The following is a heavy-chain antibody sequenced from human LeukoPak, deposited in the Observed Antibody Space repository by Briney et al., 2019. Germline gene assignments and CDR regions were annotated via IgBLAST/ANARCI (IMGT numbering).Heavy chain of an antibody. CDR2: IHPISGDT. V-gene: IGHV1-2*02. CDR3: ATYGPGYNWLYA. D-gene: IGHD3-10*01. J-gene: IGHJ5*02. Sequence: RASVKVSFKASEYSFIYYIQWVRQAPGQGLEWMGWIHPISGDTTYAQRFQGRITVTRDASISTAYLDLRNLRSDDTAIYYCATYGPGYNWLYAWGQGTLVTVSS. CDR1: EYSFIYY.